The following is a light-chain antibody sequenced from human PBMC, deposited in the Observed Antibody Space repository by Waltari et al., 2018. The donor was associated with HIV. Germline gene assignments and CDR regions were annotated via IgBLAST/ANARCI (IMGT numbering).Light chain of an antibody. CDR1: SSDVGGYKY. J-gene: IGLJ3*02. CDR3: CSYAGSYTLV. Sequence: QSALTQPRSVSGSPGQSVTISCTGTSSDVGGYKYVSWYHQHPGKAPKLMIYDVSKRPSGVPDRFSGSKSGNTASLTISGLQAEDEADYYCCSYAGSYTLVFGGGTKLTVL. V-gene: IGLV2-11*01. CDR2: DVS.